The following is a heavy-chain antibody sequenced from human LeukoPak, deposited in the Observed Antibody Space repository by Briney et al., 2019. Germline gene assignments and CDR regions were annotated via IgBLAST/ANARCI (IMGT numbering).Heavy chain of an antibody. CDR2: IYYSGST. Sequence: SETLSLTCTVSGGSISSSSYYWGWIRQPPGKGLEWIGSIYYSGSTYYNPSLKSRVTISVDTSKNQFSLKLSSVTAADTAVYYCASPGRPNYDFWSGYVYGMDVWGQGTTVTVSS. CDR3: ASPGRPNYDFWSGYVYGMDV. J-gene: IGHJ6*02. CDR1: GGSISSSSYY. D-gene: IGHD3-3*01. V-gene: IGHV4-39*01.